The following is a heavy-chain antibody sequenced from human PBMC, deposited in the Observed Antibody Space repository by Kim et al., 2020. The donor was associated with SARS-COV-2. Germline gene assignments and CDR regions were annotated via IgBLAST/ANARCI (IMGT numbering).Heavy chain of an antibody. CDR1: GFTFSNAW. CDR2: IKSKTDGGTT. V-gene: IGHV3-15*01. D-gene: IGHD6-19*01. CDR3: ARHRDHSSGWYSGGY. Sequence: GGSLRLSCAASGFTFSNAWMSWVRQAPGKGLEWVGRIKSKTDGGTTDYAAPVKGRFTISRDNAKNSLYLQMNSLRAEDTAVYYCARHRDHSSGWYSGGYWGQGTLVTVSS. J-gene: IGHJ4*02.